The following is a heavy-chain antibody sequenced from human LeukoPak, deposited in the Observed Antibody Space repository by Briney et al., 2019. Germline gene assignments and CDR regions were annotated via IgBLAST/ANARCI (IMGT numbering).Heavy chain of an antibody. CDR3: AKASWVSRADAVL. CDR2: LRGDGET. CDR1: GFIFRDYA. Sequence: GGSLRLSCVASGFIFRDYAMSWVRQAPAGGLEWVSSLRGDGETFYTDSVKGRFTLSRDHSRNTVYLQLNNLRVEDTAVYYCAKASWVSRADAVLWGQGTLVTVS. D-gene: IGHD3-16*01. J-gene: IGHJ4*02. V-gene: IGHV3-23*01.